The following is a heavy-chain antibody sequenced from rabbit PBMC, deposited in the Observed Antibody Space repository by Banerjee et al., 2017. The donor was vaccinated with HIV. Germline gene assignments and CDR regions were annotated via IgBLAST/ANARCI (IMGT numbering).Heavy chain of an antibody. J-gene: IGHJ4*01. CDR2: IYSGSSGST. V-gene: IGHV1S40*01. Sequence: QSLEESGGGLVQPEGSLALTCKASGFTISSSYYMCWVRQAPGKGLEWIACIYSGSSGSTYYASRAKGRFTISKPSSTTVTLQMTSLTAADTATYFCARDLAGVIGWNFNLWGPGTLVTVS. CDR3: ARDLAGVIGWNFNL. CDR1: GFTISSSYY. D-gene: IGHD4-1*01.